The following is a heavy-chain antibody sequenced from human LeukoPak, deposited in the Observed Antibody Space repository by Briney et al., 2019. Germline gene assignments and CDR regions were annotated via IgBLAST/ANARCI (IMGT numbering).Heavy chain of an antibody. V-gene: IGHV3-23*01. CDR3: AKSGGSSTYSHVDY. Sequence: PGGSLRLSCVVSGFTFSSYAMSWVRQAPGKGREWVSPISGSGGSTYYAASVKGRVTISRDNSKNTLYLQMNSLRVEDTAVYYCAKSGGSSTYSHVDYWGQGTLVTVSS. CDR1: GFTFSSYA. J-gene: IGHJ4*02. CDR2: ISGSGGST. D-gene: IGHD2-2*01.